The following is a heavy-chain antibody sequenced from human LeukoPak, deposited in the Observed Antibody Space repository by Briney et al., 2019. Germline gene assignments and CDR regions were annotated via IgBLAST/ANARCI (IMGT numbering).Heavy chain of an antibody. J-gene: IGHJ6*03. CDR1: GFTFSSYG. CDR3: AKDLIVVVPAAIRIFEEYYYYYMDV. CDR2: IRYDGSNK. V-gene: IGHV3-30*02. D-gene: IGHD2-2*01. Sequence: GGSLRLSCAASGFTFSSYGMHWVRQAPGKGLEWVAFIRYDGSNKYYADSVKGRFTISRDNSKHTLYLQMNSLRAEDTAVYYCAKDLIVVVPAAIRIFEEYYYYYMDVWGKGTTVTVSS.